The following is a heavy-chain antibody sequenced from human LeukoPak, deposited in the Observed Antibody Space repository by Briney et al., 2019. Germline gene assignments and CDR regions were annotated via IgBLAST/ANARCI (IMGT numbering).Heavy chain of an antibody. V-gene: IGHV5-51*01. CDR1: GYSFTSYW. CDR2: INPGDSDT. CDR3: ARQPGAGWFDP. D-gene: IGHD3-10*01. J-gene: IGHJ5*02. Sequence: PGGSLRLSCKGSGYSFTSYWIGWVRQMPGKGLEWMAIINPGDSDTRYSPSFQGQVTISADKSISTVYLQWGSLKASDTAMYYCARQPGAGWFDPWGQGTLVTVSS.